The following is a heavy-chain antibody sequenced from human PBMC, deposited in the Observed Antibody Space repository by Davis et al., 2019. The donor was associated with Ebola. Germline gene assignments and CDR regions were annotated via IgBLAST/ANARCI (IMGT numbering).Heavy chain of an antibody. V-gene: IGHV4-30-4*01. D-gene: IGHD3-3*01. CDR2: IYYSGST. Sequence: SETLSLTCTVSGGSISSGDYYWSWIRQPPGKGLEWIGYIYYSGSTYYNPSLKSRVTISVDTSKNQFSLKLSSVTAADTAVYYCARGEGITIFGVVGWFDPWGQGTLVTVSS. J-gene: IGHJ5*02. CDR3: ARGEGITIFGVVGWFDP. CDR1: GGSISSGDYY.